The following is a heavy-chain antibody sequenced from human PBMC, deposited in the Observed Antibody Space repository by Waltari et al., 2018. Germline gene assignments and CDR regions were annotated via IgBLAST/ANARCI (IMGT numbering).Heavy chain of an antibody. Sequence: QVQLVQSGPEVKKPGASVKVSCKTSGYTTGNYIHWVRQAPGQGLEWLGLINPTSGGTDYAEKFQDRVTLTRDTSISTVYMELSSLRSDDTAVYYCARVWFHSGFDFWGQGTLVAVTS. V-gene: IGHV1-2*02. CDR2: INPTSGGT. CDR1: GYTTGNY. D-gene: IGHD1-26*01. CDR3: ARVWFHSGFDF. J-gene: IGHJ4*02.